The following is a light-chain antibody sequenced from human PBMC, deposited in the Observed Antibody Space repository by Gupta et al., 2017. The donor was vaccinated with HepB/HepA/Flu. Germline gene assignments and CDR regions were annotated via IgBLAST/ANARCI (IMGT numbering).Light chain of an antibody. J-gene: IGKJ5*01. V-gene: IGKV1-5*03. CDR3: QQDINYPPT. Sequence: DIHITQSPSTLSASVGDRVTIPCRASQTITNMFAWYQQKPGKAPKLLIYRASSLESGVPSRFSGSGSGTEFTLTIISRQPDDFATYYCQQDINYPPTFGQGTRLEIK. CDR1: QTITNM. CDR2: RAS.